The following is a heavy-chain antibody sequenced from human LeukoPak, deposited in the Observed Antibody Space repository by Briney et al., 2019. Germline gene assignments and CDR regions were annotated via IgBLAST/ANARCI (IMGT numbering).Heavy chain of an antibody. CDR2: ISGSGDNT. J-gene: IGHJ4*02. Sequence: GSLRLSCAASGFTFSSYAMSWVRQAPGKGLEWVSAISGSGDNTYYADSVKGRFTISRDNSKDTLYLQLNSLRAEDTAVYYRALHMIYAIDFDYWGQGTLVTVSS. V-gene: IGHV3-23*01. CDR3: ALHMIYAIDFDY. CDR1: GFTFSSYA. D-gene: IGHD2-8*01.